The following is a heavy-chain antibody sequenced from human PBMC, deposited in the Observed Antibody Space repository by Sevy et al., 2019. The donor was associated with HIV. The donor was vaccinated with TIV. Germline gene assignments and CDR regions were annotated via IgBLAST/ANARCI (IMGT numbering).Heavy chain of an antibody. V-gene: IGHV1-8*01. J-gene: IGHJ6*04. Sequence: ASVKVSCEAFGYTFTSYDINWVRQAPGQGLEWMGWMSPNTGATGFAQKFQGRVTLTRNKSITTAYMELSRLTYEYTAVYCWARGGNGDFWSYEYYYYGMDVWGKGTTVTVSS. D-gene: IGHD3-3*01. CDR3: ARGGNGDFWSYEYYYYGMDV. CDR2: MSPNTGAT. CDR1: GYTFTSYD.